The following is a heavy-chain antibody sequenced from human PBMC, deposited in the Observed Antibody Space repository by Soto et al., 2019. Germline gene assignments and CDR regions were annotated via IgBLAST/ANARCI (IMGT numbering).Heavy chain of an antibody. J-gene: IGHJ4*02. D-gene: IGHD3-3*01. CDR3: AHRVLRTVFGLVTTTAIYFDF. Sequence: QITLNESGPTVVRPTETLTLTCRFSGFSLTTSGVGVGWIRQSPGKAPEWLALIYWDDDKRYSASLKSRLTITKDTSKKQVVLTVSDLDPTDTATYYCAHRVLRTVFGLVTTTAIYFDFWGQGTLVAVSS. CDR2: IYWDDDK. CDR1: GFSLTTSGVG. V-gene: IGHV2-5*02.